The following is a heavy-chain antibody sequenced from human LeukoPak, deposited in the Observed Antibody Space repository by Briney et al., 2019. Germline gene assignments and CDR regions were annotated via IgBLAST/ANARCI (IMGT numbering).Heavy chain of an antibody. CDR3: ARRYYYGSGSYDL. J-gene: IGHJ2*01. Sequence: PSETLFLTCAVSGGSISSSNWWSWVRQPPGKGLEWIGEIYHSGSTNYNPSLKSRVTISVDKSKNQFSLKLSSVTAADTAVYYCARRYYYGSGSYDLWGRGTLVTVSS. V-gene: IGHV4-4*02. D-gene: IGHD3-10*01. CDR2: IYHSGST. CDR1: GGSISSSNW.